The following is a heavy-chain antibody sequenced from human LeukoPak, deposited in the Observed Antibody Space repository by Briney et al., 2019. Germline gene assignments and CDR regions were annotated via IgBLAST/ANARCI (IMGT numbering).Heavy chain of an antibody. V-gene: IGHV1-18*01. Sequence: ASVKVSCKASGYTFTSYGISWVRQAPGQGLEWMGWISAYNGNTNYAQKLQGRVTMTTDTSTSTAYMELRSLRSDDTAVYYCARGAATGYYYYGTDVWGQGTTVTVSS. CDR2: ISAYNGNT. CDR3: ARGAATGYYYYGTDV. CDR1: GYTFTSYG. D-gene: IGHD3-10*01. J-gene: IGHJ6*02.